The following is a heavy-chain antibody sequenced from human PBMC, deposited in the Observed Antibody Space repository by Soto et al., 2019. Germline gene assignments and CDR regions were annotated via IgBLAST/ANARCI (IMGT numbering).Heavy chain of an antibody. V-gene: IGHV3-23*01. J-gene: IGHJ6*02. CDR3: AKDRDFYGWSYYYVMDF. Sequence: GPLRLSCAASGFTFRSYAMTWVRQAPGKGLEWVSGIRGSGDSTYYADSVRGRFTISRDNSKNTLYLQMSSLRAEDTAIYYCAKDRDFYGWSYYYVMDFWGQGTTVTVSS. CDR2: IRGSGDST. CDR1: GFTFRSYA. D-gene: IGHD2-21*01.